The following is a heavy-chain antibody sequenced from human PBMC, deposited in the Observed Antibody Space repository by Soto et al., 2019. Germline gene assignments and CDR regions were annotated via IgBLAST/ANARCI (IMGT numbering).Heavy chain of an antibody. CDR2: ISYDGSNK. V-gene: IGHV3-30-3*01. Sequence: GGSLRLSCAASGFTFSSYAMHWVRQAPGKGLEWVAVISYDGSNKYYADSVKGRFTISRDNSKNTLYLQMNSLRAEDTAVYYCARDGPLTYYDFWSGYYTGIPFDYWGQGTLVTVSS. D-gene: IGHD3-3*01. J-gene: IGHJ4*02. CDR1: GFTFSSYA. CDR3: ARDGPLTYYDFWSGYYTGIPFDY.